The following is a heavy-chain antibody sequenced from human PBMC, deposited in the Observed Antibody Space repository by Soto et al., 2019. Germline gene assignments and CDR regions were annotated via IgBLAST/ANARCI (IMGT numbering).Heavy chain of an antibody. Sequence: ASLKVSWKTSGYTFTGYYMHWVRQAPGQGLEWMGWINPKSGGTDYAQKFQGRVTMTRDTSSSSAYMELSSLRSDDTAVYYCAKANSGDDDEFDYWGQGTQVTVSS. CDR1: GYTFTGYY. V-gene: IGHV1-2*02. D-gene: IGHD5-12*01. J-gene: IGHJ4*02. CDR2: INPKSGGT. CDR3: AKANSGDDDEFDY.